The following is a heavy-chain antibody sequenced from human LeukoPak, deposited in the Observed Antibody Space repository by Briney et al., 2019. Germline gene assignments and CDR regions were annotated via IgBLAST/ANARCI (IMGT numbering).Heavy chain of an antibody. CDR2: ISAYNGNT. J-gene: IGHJ4*02. Sequence: GASVKVSCKASGYTFTSYGISWVRQAPGQGLEWMGWISAYNGNTNYAQKLQGRVTMTTDTSTNTAYMELRSLRSDDTAVYYCARDPFNYGSNDVYFDYWGQGTLVTVSS. CDR3: ARDPFNYGSNDVYFDY. CDR1: GYTFTSYG. V-gene: IGHV1-18*01. D-gene: IGHD3-10*01.